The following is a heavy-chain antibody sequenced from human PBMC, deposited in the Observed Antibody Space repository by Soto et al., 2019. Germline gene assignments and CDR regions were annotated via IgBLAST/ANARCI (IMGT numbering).Heavy chain of an antibody. CDR2: IKQDGSEK. CDR3: ARDTSSSWYKYSIHYYGMDV. CDR1: GFTFSSYW. D-gene: IGHD6-13*01. V-gene: IGHV3-7*03. J-gene: IGHJ6*02. Sequence: QPGGSLRLSCAASGFTFSSYWMSWVRQAPGKGLEWVANIKQDGSEKYYVDSVKGRFTISRDNAKNSLYLQMNSLRAEDTAVYYCARDTSSSWYKYSIHYYGMDVWGQGTTVTVSS.